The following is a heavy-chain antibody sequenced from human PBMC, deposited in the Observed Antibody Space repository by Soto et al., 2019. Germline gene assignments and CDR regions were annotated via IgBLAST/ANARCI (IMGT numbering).Heavy chain of an antibody. CDR1: GYTFTSHT. V-gene: IGHV1-3*01. D-gene: IGHD2-8*01. CDR3: AREPEDGVPGDY. CDR2: ISVSHGSP. Sequence: QVHLVQSGAEVKEPGASVRVSCEASGYTFTSHTIHWARQAPGQGLEWMGWISVSHGSPRYAPQFQGRITFGRDTSATTAYMELTSLTFEDTAVYYWAREPEDGVPGDYWGQGTPVVVSS. J-gene: IGHJ4*02.